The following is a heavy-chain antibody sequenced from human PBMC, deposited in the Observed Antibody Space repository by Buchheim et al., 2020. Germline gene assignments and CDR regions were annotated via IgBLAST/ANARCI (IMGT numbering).Heavy chain of an antibody. D-gene: IGHD6-13*01. CDR1: GGSFSGYY. CDR3: ARVPGIAAADYYYYYGMDV. CDR2: INHSGST. J-gene: IGHJ6*02. Sequence: QVQLQQWGAGLLKPSETLSLTCAVYGGSFSGYYWSWIRQPPGKGLEWIGGINHSGSTNYNPSLKSRVTISVDTSKNQFSLKLSSVTAADTAVYYCARVPGIAAADYYYYYGMDVWGQGTT. V-gene: IGHV4-34*01.